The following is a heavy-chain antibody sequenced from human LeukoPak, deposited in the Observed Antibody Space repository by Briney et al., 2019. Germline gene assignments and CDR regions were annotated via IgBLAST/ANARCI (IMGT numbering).Heavy chain of an antibody. D-gene: IGHD3-9*01. CDR2: TSAYNGNT. CDR1: GYTFTSYG. CDR3: SRGPTYYDILTGYEFDP. J-gene: IGHJ5*02. Sequence: ASVKVSCKASGYTFTSYGISWVRQAPGQGLEWMGWTSAYNGNTNYAQKLQGRVTMTTDTSTSTAYMELRSLRSDDTAVYYCSRGPTYYDILTGYEFDPWGQGPWSPSPQ. V-gene: IGHV1-18*01.